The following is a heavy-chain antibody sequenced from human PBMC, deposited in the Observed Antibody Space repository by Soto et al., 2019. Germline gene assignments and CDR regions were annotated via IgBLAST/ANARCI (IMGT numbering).Heavy chain of an antibody. J-gene: IGHJ6*02. Sequence: GASVKVSCKASGYTFTSYGISWVRQAPGQGLEWMGWINPNSGGTNYAQKFQGWVTMTRDTSISTAYMELSRLRSDDTAVYYCAREHPGYCISTSCYGSHYGMDVWGQGTTVTVSS. CDR3: AREHPGYCISTSCYGSHYGMDV. D-gene: IGHD2-2*03. CDR2: INPNSGGT. V-gene: IGHV1-2*04. CDR1: GYTFTSYG.